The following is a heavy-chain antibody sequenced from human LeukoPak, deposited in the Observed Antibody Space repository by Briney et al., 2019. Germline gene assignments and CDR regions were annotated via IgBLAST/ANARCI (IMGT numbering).Heavy chain of an antibody. J-gene: IGHJ4*02. V-gene: IGHV4-39*01. CDR2: IYYSGST. Sequence: PSETLSLTCTVSGGSISSSSYYWGWIRQPPGKGLEWIGSIYYSGSTYYNPSLKSRVTISVDTSKNQFSLKPSSVTAADTAVYYCARVERAGTLDYWGQGTLVTVSS. D-gene: IGHD6-19*01. CDR3: ARVERAGTLDY. CDR1: GGSISSSSYY.